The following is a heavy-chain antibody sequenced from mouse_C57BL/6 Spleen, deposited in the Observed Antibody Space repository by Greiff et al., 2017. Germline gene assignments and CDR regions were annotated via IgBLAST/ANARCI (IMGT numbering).Heavy chain of an antibody. CDR2: ISDGGSYT. V-gene: IGHV5-4*01. CDR1: GFTFSSYA. J-gene: IGHJ4*01. CDR3: ARGKEYYYAMDY. Sequence: EVQRVESGGGLVKPGGSLKLSCAASGFTFSSYAMSWVRQTPEKRLEWVATISDGGSYTYYPDNVKGRFTISRDNAKNNLYLQMSHLKSEDTAMYYCARGKEYYYAMDYWGQGTSVTVSS. D-gene: IGHD5-1*01.